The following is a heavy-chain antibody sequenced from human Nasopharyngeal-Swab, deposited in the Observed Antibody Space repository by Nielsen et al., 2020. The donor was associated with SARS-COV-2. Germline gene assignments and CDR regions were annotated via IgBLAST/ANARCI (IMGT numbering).Heavy chain of an antibody. V-gene: IGHV4-59*01. CDR1: GGSISSYY. J-gene: IGHJ4*02. D-gene: IGHD3-10*01. CDR2: IYYSGST. Sequence: SEALSLTCTVSGGSISSYYWSWIRQPPGKGLEWIGYIYYSGSTNYNPSLKSRVTISVDTSKNQFSLKLSSVTAADTAVYYCARGAGSDFDYWGQGTLVTVSS. CDR3: ARGAGSDFDY.